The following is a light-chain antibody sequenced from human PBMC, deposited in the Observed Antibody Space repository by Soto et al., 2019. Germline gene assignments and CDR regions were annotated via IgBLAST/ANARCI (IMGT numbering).Light chain of an antibody. Sequence: DIQLTQSPSTLSASIGDTVTITCRASLSISGWLAWYQQAPGKAPKLLIFNAFTLQRGVPSRFRGGGSGTEFTLTISSLHPDDSAIYYCQQCNCYPWTFGLGTKVDNK. CDR1: LSISGW. J-gene: IGKJ1*01. CDR2: NAF. V-gene: IGKV1-5*01. CDR3: QQCNCYPWT.